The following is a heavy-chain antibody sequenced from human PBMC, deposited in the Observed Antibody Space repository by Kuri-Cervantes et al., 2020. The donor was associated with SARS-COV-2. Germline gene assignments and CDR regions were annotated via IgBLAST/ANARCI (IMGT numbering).Heavy chain of an antibody. CDR3: ARHPYSRGRWMDEIDAFDI. V-gene: IGHV1-18*01. Sequence: SVNVSCKHSGYTFTSYGICWVRQAPGQGLEWMGGISAYNGNTNYVQKLQGRVTMNTDTSTSTAYMELRSLRSDDPAVYYCARHPYSRGRWMDEIDAFDIWGQGTMVTVSS. J-gene: IGHJ3*02. CDR1: GYTFTSYG. D-gene: IGHD6-19*01. CDR2: ISAYNGNT.